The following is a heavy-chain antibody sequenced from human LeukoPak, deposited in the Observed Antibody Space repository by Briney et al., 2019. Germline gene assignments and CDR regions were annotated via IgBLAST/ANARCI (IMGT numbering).Heavy chain of an antibody. V-gene: IGHV4-59*08. CDR2: IYYSGST. CDR1: GGSISSYY. Sequence: PSETLSLTCTVSGGSISSYYWSWIRQPPATGLESIGYIYYSGSTNYNPSLKSRVTISVDTSKNQFSLKLSSVTAADTAVYYCARVLGHYYYYMDVWGKGTTVTVSS. CDR3: ARVLGHYYYYMDV. J-gene: IGHJ6*03.